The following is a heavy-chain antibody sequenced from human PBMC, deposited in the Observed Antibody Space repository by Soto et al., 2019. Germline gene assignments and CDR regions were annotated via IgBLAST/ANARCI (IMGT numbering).Heavy chain of an antibody. V-gene: IGHV3-48*02. D-gene: IGHD6-13*01. CDR2: ISSGSSTI. Sequence: EVQLVESGGGLVQPGGSLRLSCAASGFTFSSYRMSWVRQAPGKGLEWVSYISSGSSTISYTDSVKGRFTISRDNARNSLYLQMNGLRDEDTAVYYCARADGSTWNSFDPWGQGTLVTVSS. CDR1: GFTFSSYR. J-gene: IGHJ5*02. CDR3: ARADGSTWNSFDP.